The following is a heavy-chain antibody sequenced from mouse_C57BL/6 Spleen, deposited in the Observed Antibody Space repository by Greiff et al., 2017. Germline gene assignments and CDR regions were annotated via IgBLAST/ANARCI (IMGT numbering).Heavy chain of an antibody. V-gene: IGHV1-52*01. D-gene: IGHD2-3*01. CDR2: IDPSDSET. J-gene: IGHJ3*01. CDR1: GYTFTSYW. CDR3: ARGGGGYYFAY. Sequence: QVQLQQPGAELVRPGSSVKLSCKASGYTFTSYWLHWVKQRPIQGLEWIGNIDPSDSETHYNQKFKDKATLTVDKSSSTAYMQLSSLTSEDSAVYYCARGGGGYYFAYWGQGTLVTVSA.